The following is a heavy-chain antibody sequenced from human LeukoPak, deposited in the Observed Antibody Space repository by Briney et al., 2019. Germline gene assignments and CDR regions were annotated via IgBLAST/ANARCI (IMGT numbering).Heavy chain of an antibody. CDR2: IYGSATT. V-gene: IGHV4-59*11. J-gene: IGHJ4*02. Sequence: SETLSLTCTVSGVSMSNHYWSWLRQPPGKGLEWIGYIYGSATTKYNPSLSGRVTMSVDTSKNQFSLKLTSVTAADTALYYCASRPADSNWYGVFDFWSRGTLVTVSS. CDR3: ASRPADSNWYGVFDF. D-gene: IGHD6-13*01. CDR1: GVSMSNHY.